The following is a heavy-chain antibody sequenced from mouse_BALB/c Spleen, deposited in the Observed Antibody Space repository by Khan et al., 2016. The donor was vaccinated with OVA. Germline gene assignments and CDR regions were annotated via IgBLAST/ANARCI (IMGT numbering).Heavy chain of an antibody. Sequence: EVELVESGGGLVKPGGSLKLSCAASGFTFSDYYMYWVRQTPEKRLEWVATVSDGGNDTSYPDSVKGRFTISRDNAKNNLYLQMNSLKSEDTAMYYCTRGGYGSGFAYWAKGLWSLSLQ. CDR3: TRGGYGSGFAY. D-gene: IGHD1-2*01. V-gene: IGHV5-4*02. J-gene: IGHJ3*01. CDR1: GFTFSDYY. CDR2: VSDGGNDT.